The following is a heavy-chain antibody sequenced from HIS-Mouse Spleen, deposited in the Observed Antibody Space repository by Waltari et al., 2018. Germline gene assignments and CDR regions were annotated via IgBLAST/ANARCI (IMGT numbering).Heavy chain of an antibody. CDR1: GGSFRGYY. V-gene: IGHV4-34*01. J-gene: IGHJ4*02. Sequence: QVQLQQWGAGLLKPSETLSLTCAVYGGSFRGYYWIGIRQPPGKGLEWIGEINHSGSTNYNPSLKSRVTISVDTSKNQFSLKLSSVTAADTAVYYCARSKGYCSSTSCYYFDYWGQGTLVTVSS. CDR2: INHSGST. D-gene: IGHD2-2*01. CDR3: ARSKGYCSSTSCYYFDY.